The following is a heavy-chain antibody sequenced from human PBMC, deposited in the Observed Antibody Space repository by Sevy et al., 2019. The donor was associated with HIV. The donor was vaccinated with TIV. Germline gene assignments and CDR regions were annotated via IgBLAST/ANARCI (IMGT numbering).Heavy chain of an antibody. D-gene: IGHD6-19*01. CDR2: ISTYNSKI. CDR3: ARSTQVAGRSNWFDP. J-gene: IGHJ5*02. Sequence: ASVKVSCKASGYTFTTYGITWVRQAPGQGLEWMGWISTYNSKINYAQKFQGRVTMTTDTSTSTAYMELRSLRSDDTAVYYCARSTQVAGRSNWFDPWGQGTLVTVSS. V-gene: IGHV1-18*01. CDR1: GYTFTTYG.